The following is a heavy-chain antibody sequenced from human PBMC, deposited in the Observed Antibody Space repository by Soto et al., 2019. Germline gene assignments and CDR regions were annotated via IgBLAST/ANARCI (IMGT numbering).Heavy chain of an antibody. Sequence: GSLRLSCAASGFTFSSYAMHWVRQAPGKGLEWVAVISYDGSNKYYADSVKGRFTISRDNSRNTLYLQMNSLRAEDTAVYYCARAPCLRALYSYYGMDFWGPGTTVTLSS. CDR1: GFTFSSYA. D-gene: IGHD5-12*01. V-gene: IGHV3-30-3*01. J-gene: IGHJ6*02. CDR3: ARAPCLRALYSYYGMDF. CDR2: ISYDGSNK.